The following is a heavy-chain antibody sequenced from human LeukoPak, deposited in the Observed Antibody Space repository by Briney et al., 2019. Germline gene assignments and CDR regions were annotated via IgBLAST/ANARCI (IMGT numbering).Heavy chain of an antibody. D-gene: IGHD6-13*01. CDR2: IYYSGST. CDR3: ARVGSAAADHYYYYGMDV. CDR1: GGSISSYY. Sequence: SETLSLTCTVPGGSISSYYWSWIRQPPGKGLEWIGYIYYSGSTNYNPSLKSRVTISVDTSKNQFSLKLSSVTAADTAVYYCARVGSAAADHYYYYGMDVWGQGTTVTVSS. V-gene: IGHV4-59*01. J-gene: IGHJ6*02.